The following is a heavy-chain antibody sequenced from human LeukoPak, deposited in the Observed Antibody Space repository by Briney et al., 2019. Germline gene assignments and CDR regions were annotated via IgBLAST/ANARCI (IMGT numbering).Heavy chain of an antibody. J-gene: IGHJ4*02. Sequence: GGSLRLSFAASGFTVSSNYMSWVRQAPGKGLEWVSVIYSGGSTYYADSVKGRFTISRDNSKNTLYLQMNSQRAEDTAVYYCARGGGRLGELSFFDYWGQGTLVTVSS. CDR3: ARGGGRLGELSFFDY. CDR2: IYSGGST. CDR1: GFTVSSNY. D-gene: IGHD3-16*02. V-gene: IGHV3-66*01.